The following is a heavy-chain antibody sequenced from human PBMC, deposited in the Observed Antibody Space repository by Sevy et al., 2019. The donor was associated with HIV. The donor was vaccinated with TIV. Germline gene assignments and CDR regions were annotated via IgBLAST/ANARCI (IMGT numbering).Heavy chain of an antibody. CDR3: ARGGDIVVLVAAVAFDI. D-gene: IGHD2-15*01. J-gene: IGHJ3*02. CDR1: GGSISSGDYY. CDR2: IYYSGST. V-gene: IGHV4-30-4*01. Sequence: SESLSLTCTVSGGSISSGDYYWSWIRQPPGKGLEWIGYIYYSGSTYDNPSLKSRVTISVDTSKNQFSLKLSSVTAADTAVYYCARGGDIVVLVAAVAFDIWGQGTMVTVSS.